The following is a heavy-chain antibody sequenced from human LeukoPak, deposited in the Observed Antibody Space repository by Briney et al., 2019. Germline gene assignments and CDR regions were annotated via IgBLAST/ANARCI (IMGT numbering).Heavy chain of an antibody. CDR2: IYYSGST. Sequence: SETLPLTCTVSGGSISSSSYYWGWIRQPPGKGLEWIGSIYYSGSTYYNPSLKSRVTISVDTSKNQFSLKLSSVTAADTAVYYCASRFTAAAFLDPWGQGTLVTVSS. D-gene: IGHD6-13*01. J-gene: IGHJ5*02. CDR3: ASRFTAAAFLDP. CDR1: GGSISSSSYY. V-gene: IGHV4-39*01.